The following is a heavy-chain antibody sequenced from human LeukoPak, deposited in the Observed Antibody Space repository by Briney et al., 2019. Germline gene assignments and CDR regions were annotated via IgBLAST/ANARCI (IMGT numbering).Heavy chain of an antibody. V-gene: IGHV3-23*01. D-gene: IGHD5-18*01. Sequence: PGGSLRLSCAASGFTFSSHAMSWVRQAPGRGLEWVSAISGSGGSTYYADSVKGRFTISRDNSKNTLYLQMNSLRAEDTAVYYCAKDLEDTAVGFDYWGQGTLVTVSS. CDR2: ISGSGGST. CDR1: GFTFSSHA. J-gene: IGHJ4*02. CDR3: AKDLEDTAVGFDY.